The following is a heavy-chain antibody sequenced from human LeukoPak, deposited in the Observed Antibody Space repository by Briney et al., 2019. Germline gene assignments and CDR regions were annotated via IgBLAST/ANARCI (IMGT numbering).Heavy chain of an antibody. CDR1: GFTFSTYS. Sequence: GGSLRLSCAASGFTFSTYSMNWVRQAPGKGLEWVSSISSTSSYIYYADSVKGRFTISRDNAQKSLYLQMNSLRAEDTAVYYCARVGYSSGWYFDYWGQGTLVSVSS. V-gene: IGHV3-21*01. CDR3: ARVGYSSGWYFDY. CDR2: ISSTSSYI. D-gene: IGHD6-19*01. J-gene: IGHJ4*02.